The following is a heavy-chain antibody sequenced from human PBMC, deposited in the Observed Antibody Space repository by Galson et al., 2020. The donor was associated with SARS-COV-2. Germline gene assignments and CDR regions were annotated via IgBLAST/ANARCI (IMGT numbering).Heavy chain of an antibody. V-gene: IGHV2-5*02. CDR3: AHSNVNTAVLTTQTFDY. Sequence: KMSGPTLVKPTQTLTLTCTFSGFSISTSGVGVGWIRQPPGKALEWLALIYWDDDKRYSPSLKSRLTITRDTSKNQVVLTMTNMDPVDTATYYWAHSNVNTAVLTTQTFDYWGQGTLVTVSS. J-gene: IGHJ4*02. D-gene: IGHD5-18*01. CDR1: GFSISTSGVG. CDR2: IYWDDDK.